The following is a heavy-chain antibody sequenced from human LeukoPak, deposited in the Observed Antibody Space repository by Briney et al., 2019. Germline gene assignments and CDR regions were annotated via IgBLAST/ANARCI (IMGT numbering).Heavy chain of an antibody. CDR2: ISAYNGNT. CDR3: ARPQEEDGYNYNWAFDY. V-gene: IGHV1-18*01. D-gene: IGHD5-24*01. J-gene: IGHJ4*02. CDR1: GYTFTSYG. Sequence: GASVKVSCKASGYTFTSYGINWVRQAPGQGLEWMGWISAYNGNTNYAQELQGRVTMTTDISTTTAYMELRSLRSDDTAVYYCARPQEEDGYNYNWAFDYWGQGTLVTVSS.